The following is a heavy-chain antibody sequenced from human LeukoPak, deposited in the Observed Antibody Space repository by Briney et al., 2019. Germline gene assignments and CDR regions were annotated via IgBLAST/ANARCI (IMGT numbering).Heavy chain of an antibody. CDR1: GFTFSSYA. CDR3: AKDEGYCSSTSCLDFDY. D-gene: IGHD2-2*01. V-gene: IGHV3-23*01. Sequence: PGGSLRLSCAASGFTFSSYAMSWVRQAPGKGLEWVSAISGSGGSTYYADSVKGRFTISRDNSKNTLYLQMDSLRAEDTAVYYCAKDEGYCSSTSCLDFDYRGQGTLVTVSS. CDR2: ISGSGGST. J-gene: IGHJ4*02.